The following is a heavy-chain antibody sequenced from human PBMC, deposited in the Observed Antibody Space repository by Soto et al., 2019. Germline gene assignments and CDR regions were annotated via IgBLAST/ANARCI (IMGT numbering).Heavy chain of an antibody. V-gene: IGHV1-2*02. CDR1: GYTFTGYN. CDR2: INPNTGGT. J-gene: IGHJ6*02. D-gene: IGHD3-10*01. Sequence: GASVKGSCKASGYTFTGYNIHWVRQAPGQGLEWMGWINPNTGGTNYAQKFQGRVTMTWDTSINTAYIDLRSLRSQGTAVYYCARRMVRGNYGMDVWGQGTTVTVSS. CDR3: ARRMVRGNYGMDV.